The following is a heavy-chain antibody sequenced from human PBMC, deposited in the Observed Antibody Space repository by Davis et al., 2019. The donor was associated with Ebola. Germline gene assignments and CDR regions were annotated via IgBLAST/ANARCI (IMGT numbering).Heavy chain of an antibody. J-gene: IGHJ4*02. Sequence: SETLSLTCTVSGGSINNYYWSWIRQPPGKGLEWIGSIYFSGSTNYNPSLKSRVTISVDTSKNQFSLKLSSVTAADTAVYYCARDYYDSSGYLYYFDYWGQGTLVTVSS. D-gene: IGHD3-22*01. CDR3: ARDYYDSSGYLYYFDY. CDR2: IYFSGST. V-gene: IGHV4-59*12. CDR1: GGSINNYY.